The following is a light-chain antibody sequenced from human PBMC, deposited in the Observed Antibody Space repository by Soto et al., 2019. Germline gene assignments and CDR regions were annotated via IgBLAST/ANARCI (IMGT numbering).Light chain of an antibody. Sequence: QPVLTQSPSASASLGASVKLTCTLSSGHSSYAIAWHQQQPEKGPRYLMKLDSDGSHTKGDAIPDRFSGSSSGAERYLTISSLQSEDEADDYCQTWGTGIHVVFGGGTTVTVL. CDR1: SGHSSYA. V-gene: IGLV4-69*01. CDR3: QTWGTGIHVV. CDR2: LDSDGSH. J-gene: IGLJ2*01.